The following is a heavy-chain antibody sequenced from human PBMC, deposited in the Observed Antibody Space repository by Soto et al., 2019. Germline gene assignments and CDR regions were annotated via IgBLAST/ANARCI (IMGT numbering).Heavy chain of an antibody. Sequence: QIQLVQSGAEVKKPGASVKVSCKASGYTFSSYHITWVRQAPGQGLEWMGWISAYNGNTNYAQNLQGRVTRTTDPSTSPAYMELRSLRSDDTAVYYCARDLPPVDYWGQGTLVTVSS. J-gene: IGHJ4*02. CDR3: ARDLPPVDY. CDR2: ISAYNGNT. CDR1: GYTFSSYH. V-gene: IGHV1-18*01.